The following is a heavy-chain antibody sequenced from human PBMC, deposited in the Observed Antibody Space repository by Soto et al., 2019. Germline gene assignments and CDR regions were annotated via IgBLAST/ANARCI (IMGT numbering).Heavy chain of an antibody. D-gene: IGHD2-2*01. CDR3: ARGRTSSPTPGDY. J-gene: IGHJ4*02. CDR2: IYYSGST. CDR1: GGSISSGGYY. Sequence: QVQLQESGPGLVKPSQTLSLTCTVSGGSISSGGYYWSWIRQHPGKGLEWIGYIYYSGSTYYNPSLRRRFTISVDTSKNQFSRKLSSVTAADTAVYYCARGRTSSPTPGDYWGQGTLVTVSS. V-gene: IGHV4-31*03.